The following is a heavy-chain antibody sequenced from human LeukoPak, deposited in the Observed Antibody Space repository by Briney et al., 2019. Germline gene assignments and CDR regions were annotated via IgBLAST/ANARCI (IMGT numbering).Heavy chain of an antibody. V-gene: IGHV4-39*01. J-gene: IGHJ4*02. CDR1: GGSISSSSSY. CDR2: IYYSGST. CDR3: AGLYGDYADY. D-gene: IGHD4-17*01. Sequence: PSETLSLTCTVSGGSISSSSSYWGWIRQPPGKGLEWIGSIYYSGSTYYNPSLKSRVTISVDTSKNQFSLKLSSVTAADTAVYYCAGLYGDYADYWGQGTLFTVSS.